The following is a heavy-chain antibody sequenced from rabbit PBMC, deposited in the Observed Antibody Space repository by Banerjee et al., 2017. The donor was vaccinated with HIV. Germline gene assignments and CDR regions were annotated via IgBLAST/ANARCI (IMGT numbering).Heavy chain of an antibody. V-gene: IGHV1S7*01. Sequence: HLKESGGGLVQPGGSLKLSCTASGFTLSSYYMNWVRQAPGKGLEWIGYIDPIFGITYYANWVNGRFSISRENAQNTVFLQMTSLTAADTATYFCARDTGSSGYYSLWGQGTLVTVS. CDR3: ARDTGSSGYYSL. D-gene: IGHD1-1*01. J-gene: IGHJ4*01. CDR2: IDPIFGIT. CDR1: GFTLSSYY.